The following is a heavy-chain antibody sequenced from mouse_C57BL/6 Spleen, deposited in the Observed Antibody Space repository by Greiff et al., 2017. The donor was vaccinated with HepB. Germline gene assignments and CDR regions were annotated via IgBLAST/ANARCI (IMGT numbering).Heavy chain of an antibody. CDR3: ARDYYGSSLYYFDY. D-gene: IGHD1-1*01. CDR2: IYPGDGDT. Sequence: QVQLQQSGPELVKPGASVKISCKASGYAFSSSWMNWVKQRPGKGLEWIGRIYPGDGDTNYNGKFKGKATLTADKSSSTAYMQLSSLTSEDSAVYFCARDYYGSSLYYFDYWGQGTTLTVSS. J-gene: IGHJ2*01. V-gene: IGHV1-82*01. CDR1: GYAFSSSW.